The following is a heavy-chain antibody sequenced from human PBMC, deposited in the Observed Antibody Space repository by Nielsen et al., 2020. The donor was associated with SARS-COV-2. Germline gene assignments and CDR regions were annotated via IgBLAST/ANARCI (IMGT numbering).Heavy chain of an antibody. CDR2: ISYDGSNK. J-gene: IGHJ4*02. D-gene: IGHD2-15*01. V-gene: IGHV3-30-3*01. CDR3: AKGDCSGGSCPDY. CDR1: GFTFSSYA. Sequence: GGSLRLSCAASGFTFSSYAMHWVRQAPGKGLEWVAVISYDGSNKYYADSVKGRFTISRDNSKNTLYLQMNSLRAEDTALYYCAKGDCSGGSCPDYWGQGTLVTVSS.